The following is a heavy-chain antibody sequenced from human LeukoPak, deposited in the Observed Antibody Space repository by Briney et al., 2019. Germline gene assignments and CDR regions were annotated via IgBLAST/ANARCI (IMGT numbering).Heavy chain of an antibody. Sequence: PGGSLRLSCAASGFNSSNYWMHWVRQGPGKGLVWVSRIDSDGSSTNYADSVKGRFTISRDSAKNTLYLQTNSLRAEDTAVYYCAGGGGSYGWFDPWGQGTLVTVSS. J-gene: IGHJ5*02. CDR2: IDSDGSST. V-gene: IGHV3-74*01. CDR3: AGGGGSYGWFDP. CDR1: GFNSSNYW. D-gene: IGHD3-16*01.